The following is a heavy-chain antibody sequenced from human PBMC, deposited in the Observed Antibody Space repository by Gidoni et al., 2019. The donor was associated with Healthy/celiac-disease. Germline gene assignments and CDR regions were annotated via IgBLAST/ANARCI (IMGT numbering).Heavy chain of an antibody. Sequence: EVQLVEPGGGLVKPGGSLRLSCAASGFNFSSCRMNWVRQAPGKGLEWVSSISSSSSYIYYADSVKGRFTISRDNAKNSLYLQMNSLSAEDTAVYYCARFGYCSGGSCPWYMDVWGKGTTVTVSS. CDR1: GFNFSSCR. J-gene: IGHJ6*03. CDR2: ISSSSSYI. V-gene: IGHV3-21*01. D-gene: IGHD2-15*01. CDR3: ARFGYCSGGSCPWYMDV.